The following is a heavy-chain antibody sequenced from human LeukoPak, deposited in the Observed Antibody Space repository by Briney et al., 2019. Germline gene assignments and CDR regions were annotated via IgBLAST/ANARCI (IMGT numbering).Heavy chain of an antibody. CDR3: ARWATSFDL. CDR1: AFTSTDYW. Sequence: GRSLTFSCAASAFTSTDYWISCVRQAPGKGLAWVANIKQDGSQVQYVDSVTGRFTISRDNAKNSLSLQMNSLRDEDTAVYYCARWATSFDLWGQGRLVTVSS. CDR2: IKQDGSQV. D-gene: IGHD3-3*01. J-gene: IGHJ4*02. V-gene: IGHV3-7*01.